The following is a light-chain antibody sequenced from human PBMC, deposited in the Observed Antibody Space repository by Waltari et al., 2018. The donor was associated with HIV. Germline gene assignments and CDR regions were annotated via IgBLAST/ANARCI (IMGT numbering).Light chain of an antibody. CDR2: GVT. Sequence: QAAETQPASVWGWPGQSVSISCTATGGDEGAVECLSGYQQFPHKAPQLIIYGVTSRPSGVSHRFSGSKSGATSSLTISALRTEDDAEYSCSSFTLPQYLLFGPGTTLTGL. J-gene: IGLJ3*02. CDR1: GGDEGAVEC. V-gene: IGLV2-14*01. CDR3: SSFTLPQYLL.